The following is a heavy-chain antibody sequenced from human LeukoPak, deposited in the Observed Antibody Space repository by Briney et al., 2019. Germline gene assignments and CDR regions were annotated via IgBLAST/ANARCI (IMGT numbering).Heavy chain of an antibody. CDR1: GGSINNYY. CDR3: ARDAWSAYGHNYFQH. V-gene: IGHV4-59*01. CDR2: ISYSRST. J-gene: IGHJ1*01. Sequence: PSETLSLTCTVSGGSINNYYWNWIRQPPGKGLEWIGYISYSRSTNYNPSLKSRVTISVDTSKNQFSLRLTSVTATDTAVYYCARDAWSAYGHNYFQHWGQGTLLTVSS. D-gene: IGHD5-24*01.